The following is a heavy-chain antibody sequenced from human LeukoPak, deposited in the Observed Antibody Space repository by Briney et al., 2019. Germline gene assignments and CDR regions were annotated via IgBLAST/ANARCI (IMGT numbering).Heavy chain of an antibody. CDR1: GYTFTGYY. D-gene: IGHD1-14*01. CDR2: INPNSGGT. V-gene: IGHV1-2*02. CDR3: ARDRTRYYDYSYMDV. J-gene: IGHJ6*03. Sequence: ASVKVSCKASGYTFTGYYMHWVRQAPGQGLEWMGWINPNSGGTNYAQKFQGRVTMTRDTSISTAYMELSRLRSDDTAVYYCARDRTRYYDYSYMDVWVKGTAVTISS.